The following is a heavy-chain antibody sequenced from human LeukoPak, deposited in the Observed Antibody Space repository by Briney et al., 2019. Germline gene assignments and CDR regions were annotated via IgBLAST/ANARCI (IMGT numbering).Heavy chain of an antibody. CDR3: ARHSSTYYHMDV. J-gene: IGHJ6*03. V-gene: IGHV4-39*01. CDR2: VYYSGST. D-gene: IGHD6-6*01. Sequence: SETLSLTCTVSGGSISSSTYYWGWIRQPPGKGLEWIGSVYYSGSTHHNPSLKSRVTISVDTSKNQFSLELSSVTAADTAVYYCARHSSTYYHMDVWGKGATVTVSS. CDR1: GGSISSSTYY.